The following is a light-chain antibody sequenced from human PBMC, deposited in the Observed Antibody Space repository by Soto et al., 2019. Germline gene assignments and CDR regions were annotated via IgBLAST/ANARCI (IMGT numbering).Light chain of an antibody. CDR3: WSYAGSYAYV. Sequence: QSALTQPRSVSGSPGQSVTISCTGTSSDVGGYNYVSWYQQHPGKAPTLMIYDVSKRPSGVPDRFSGSKSGNTASLTISGLQAEDEAEYYCWSYAGSYAYVFVTVTKLRVL. J-gene: IGLJ1*01. CDR2: DVS. CDR1: SSDVGGYNY. V-gene: IGLV2-11*01.